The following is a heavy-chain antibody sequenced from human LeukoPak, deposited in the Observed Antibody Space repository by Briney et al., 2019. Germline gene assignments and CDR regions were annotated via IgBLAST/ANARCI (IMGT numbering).Heavy chain of an antibody. J-gene: IGHJ6*04. CDR3: ARWALKSSIQVDV. CDR1: GYSISSGNY. V-gene: IGHV4-38-2*02. Sequence: SETLSLTCTVSGYSISSGNYWDWIRQPPGKGLEWIGSIYHSGSTYYNPSLKSRVTISVDTSKNQFSLKLSSVTAADTAVYYCARWALKSSIQVDVWGKGTTVTVSS. D-gene: IGHD6-13*01. CDR2: IYHSGST.